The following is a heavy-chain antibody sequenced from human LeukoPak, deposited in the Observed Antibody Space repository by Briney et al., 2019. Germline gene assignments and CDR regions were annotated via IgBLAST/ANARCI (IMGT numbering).Heavy chain of an antibody. V-gene: IGHV3-21*01. CDR1: GFTFASYY. CDR2: INGDSTYI. CDR3: ARVSGRLERQSDLDY. D-gene: IGHD1-1*01. Sequence: GGSLRLSCAASGFTFASYYMNWVRQAPGKGLEWVSSINGDSTYIYNAGSVKGRFTISRDNAQASLYLQMISLRADDTAVYYCARVSGRLERQSDLDYWGQGTLVIVSS. J-gene: IGHJ4*02.